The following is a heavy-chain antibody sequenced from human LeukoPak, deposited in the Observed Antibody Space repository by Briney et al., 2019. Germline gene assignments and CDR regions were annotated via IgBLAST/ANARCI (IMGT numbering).Heavy chain of an antibody. CDR3: ARGRYYYMDV. CDR1: GGSFSGYY. CDR2: INHSGST. J-gene: IGHJ6*03. V-gene: IGHV4-34*01. Sequence: SETLSLTCAVYGGSFSGYYWSWIRQPPGKGLEWIGEINHSGSTNYNPSLKSRVTISVDTSKNQFSLKLSSVTAADTAVYYCARGRYYYMDVWGKGTTVTVSS.